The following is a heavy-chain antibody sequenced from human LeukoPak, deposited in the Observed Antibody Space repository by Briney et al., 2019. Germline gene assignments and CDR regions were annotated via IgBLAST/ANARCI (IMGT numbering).Heavy chain of an antibody. CDR2: ISGSGGST. CDR3: ATRSTYYYDSSGYYLPSYMDV. V-gene: IGHV3-23*01. D-gene: IGHD3-22*01. CDR1: GFTFSSYA. Sequence: GGSLRLSCAASGFTFSSYAMSWVRQAPGKGLEWVSAISGSGGSTYYADSVKGRFTISRDNSKNTLYLQMNSLRAEVTAVYYCATRSTYYYDSSGYYLPSYMDVWGKGTTVTVSS. J-gene: IGHJ6*03.